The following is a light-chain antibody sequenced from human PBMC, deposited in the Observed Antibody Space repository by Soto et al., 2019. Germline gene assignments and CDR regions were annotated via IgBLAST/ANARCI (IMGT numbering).Light chain of an antibody. CDR3: QSFDSSLNISI. CDR1: SSNIGASFD. CDR2: DNT. Sequence: QSVLTQPPSVSGAPGQRVTISCTGRSSNIGASFDVHWYRHLPGTAPKLLIYDNTNRPSGVPDRFSGSKSGTSASLAITGLQADDEADYYCQSFDSSLNISIFGGGNKLTVL. J-gene: IGLJ2*01. V-gene: IGLV1-40*01.